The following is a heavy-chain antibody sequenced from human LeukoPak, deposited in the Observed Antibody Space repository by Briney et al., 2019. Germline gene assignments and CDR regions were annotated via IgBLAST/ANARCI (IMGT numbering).Heavy chain of an antibody. CDR1: GFTFGSYT. CDR2: IKQDGSEK. V-gene: IGHV3-7*01. CDR3: ARESGSYYNRNFDY. J-gene: IGHJ4*02. D-gene: IGHD1-26*01. Sequence: PGGSLRLSCAVSGFTFGSYTINWVRQAPGKGLEWVANIKQDGSEKYYVDSVKGRFTISRDNAKNSLYLQMNSLRAEDTAVYYCARESGSYYNRNFDYWGQGTLVTVSS.